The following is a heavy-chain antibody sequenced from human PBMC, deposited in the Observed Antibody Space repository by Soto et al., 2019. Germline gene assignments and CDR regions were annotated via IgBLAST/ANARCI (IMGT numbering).Heavy chain of an antibody. J-gene: IGHJ4*02. D-gene: IGHD3-10*01. CDR1: GGTFSSYT. V-gene: IGHV1-69*04. Sequence: SVKVSCKASGGTFSSYTISWVRQAPGQGLEWMGRIIPILGIANYAQKFQGRVTITADKSTSTAYMELSSLRSEDTAVYYCARDSPGQPYYFDYWGQGTLVTVSS. CDR2: IIPILGIA. CDR3: ARDSPGQPYYFDY.